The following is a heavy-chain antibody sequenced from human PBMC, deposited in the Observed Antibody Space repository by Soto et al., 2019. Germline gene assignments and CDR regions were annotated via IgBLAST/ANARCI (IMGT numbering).Heavy chain of an antibody. V-gene: IGHV1-46*01. Sequence: ASVKVSCKASGYTFTSYYMHWVRQAPGQGLEWMGIINPSGGSTSYAQKFQGRVTMTRDTSTSTVYMELSSLRSEDTAVYYCASLPVADVAFDIRAQRTMVTGSS. CDR2: INPSGGST. J-gene: IGHJ3*02. CDR1: GYTFTSYY. CDR3: ASLPVADVAFDI. D-gene: IGHD6-19*01.